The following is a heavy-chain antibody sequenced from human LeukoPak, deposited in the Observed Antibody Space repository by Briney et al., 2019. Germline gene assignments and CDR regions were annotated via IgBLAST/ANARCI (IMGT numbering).Heavy chain of an antibody. D-gene: IGHD6-13*01. CDR1: GGTFSSYA. CDR2: GIA. J-gene: IGHJ4*02. Sequence: SVKVSCKASGGTFSSYAITWVRQAPGQGLEWIGIANYAQKFQGRVTITADKSKSTAYMELSSLRSEDTAVYYCARAQTTLQQLAYFDYWGQGTLVTVSS. V-gene: IGHV1-69*10. CDR3: ARAQTTLQQLAYFDY.